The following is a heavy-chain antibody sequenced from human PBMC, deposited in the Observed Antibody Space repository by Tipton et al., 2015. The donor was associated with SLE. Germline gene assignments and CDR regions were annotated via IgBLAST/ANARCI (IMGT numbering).Heavy chain of an antibody. CDR3: ARHVPSSSPPLSGYMDV. D-gene: IGHD6-13*01. CDR1: GYSITTGFY. V-gene: IGHV4-38-2*02. CDR2: VYPNGDT. Sequence: LRLSCSVSGYSITTGFYWAWIRQPPGKGLEWLGHVYPNGDTYYIPSLRGRGTISIDTSKNQFSLNLNSVTAADTAVYYCARHVPSSSPPLSGYMDVWGKGTTVTVSS. J-gene: IGHJ6*03.